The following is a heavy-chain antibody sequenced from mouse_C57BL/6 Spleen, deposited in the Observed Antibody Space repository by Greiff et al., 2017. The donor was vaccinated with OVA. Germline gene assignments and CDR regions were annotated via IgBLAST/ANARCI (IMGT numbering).Heavy chain of an antibody. J-gene: IGHJ2*01. Sequence: DVHLVESGPGLVKPSQSLSLTCSVTGYSITSGYYWNWIRPFPGNKLEWMGYISYDGSNNYNPSLKNRISITRDTSKNQFFLKLTSVTSEDTSTYYCASDGYDGGYYFDYWVQGTTLTVSS. CDR1: GYSITSGYY. V-gene: IGHV3-6*01. CDR2: ISYDGSN. D-gene: IGHD2-2*01. CDR3: ASDGYDGGYYFDY.